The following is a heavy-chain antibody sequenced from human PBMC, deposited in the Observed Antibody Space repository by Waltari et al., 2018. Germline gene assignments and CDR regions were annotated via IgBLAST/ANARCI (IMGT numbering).Heavy chain of an antibody. J-gene: IGHJ3*02. CDR3: ARTTGARHDAFDI. Sequence: QVQLQESGRRLVKTSETLSLTCSFSDDSIASFYWSWIRQTAGKGLEWLGHIYTSGSTDSNPSLRGRVSMSIDNSRNQFSLNLISVTTADTAIYYCARTTGARHDAFDIWGQGTLVTVSS. CDR2: IYTSGST. CDR1: DDSIASFY. D-gene: IGHD1-1*01. V-gene: IGHV4-4*07.